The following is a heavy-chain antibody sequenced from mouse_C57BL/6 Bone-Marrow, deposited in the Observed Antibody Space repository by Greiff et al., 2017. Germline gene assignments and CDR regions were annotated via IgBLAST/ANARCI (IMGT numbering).Heavy chain of an antibody. Sequence: EVKVEESGGGLVKPGGSLKLSCEASGFTFSSYAMSWVRQTPEKRLEWVATISDGGSYTNYTDNVKGRFTITRDNDTNNLYLQLSHLKSGDTAMYYCAREENAMDYWGQGTSVTVSS. CDR1: GFTFSSYA. J-gene: IGHJ4*01. V-gene: IGHV5-4*01. CDR2: ISDGGSYT. CDR3: AREENAMDY.